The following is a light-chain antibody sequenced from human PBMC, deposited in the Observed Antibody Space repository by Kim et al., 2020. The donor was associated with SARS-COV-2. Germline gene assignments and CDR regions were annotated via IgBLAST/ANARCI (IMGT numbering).Light chain of an antibody. J-gene: IGKJ2*01. CDR2: QAS. V-gene: IGKV1-5*03. CDR1: QIVDTY. Sequence: SASVGDRVTITCRASQIVDTYLAWYQQKPGKAPNLLIYQASNSQIGVPSRFIGSGSEAEFTLTISSLQPDDFATYYCQHYIRFPYTFGQGTKLEIK. CDR3: QHYIRFPYT.